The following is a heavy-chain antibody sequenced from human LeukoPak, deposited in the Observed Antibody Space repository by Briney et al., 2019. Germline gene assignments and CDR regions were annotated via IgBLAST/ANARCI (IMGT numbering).Heavy chain of an antibody. V-gene: IGHV3-66*01. J-gene: IGHJ6*03. Sequence: GGSLRLSCAASEFSVGSNYMTWVRQAPGKGLEWVSLIYSGGSTYYADSVKGRFTISRDNSKNTLYLQMNSLRAEDTAVYYCARVLRYCSGGNCYSGGLGYMDVWGKGTTVTISS. CDR2: IYSGGST. CDR1: EFSVGSNY. CDR3: ARVLRYCSGGNCYSGGLGYMDV. D-gene: IGHD2-15*01.